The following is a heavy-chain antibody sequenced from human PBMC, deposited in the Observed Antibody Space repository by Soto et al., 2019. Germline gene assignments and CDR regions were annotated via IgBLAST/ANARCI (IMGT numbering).Heavy chain of an antibody. D-gene: IGHD3-22*01. CDR3: ARDGVGGYYDSSGSYYYGMDV. CDR2: IWYDGSNK. CDR1: GFTFSSYG. J-gene: IGHJ6*02. V-gene: IGHV3-33*01. Sequence: QVQLVESGGGVVQPGRSLRLSCAASGFTFSSYGMHWVRQAPGKGLEWVAVIWYDGSNKYYADSVKGRFTISRDNSKNRLYLQMNSLRAEDTAVYYCARDGVGGYYDSSGSYYYGMDVWGQGTTVTVSS.